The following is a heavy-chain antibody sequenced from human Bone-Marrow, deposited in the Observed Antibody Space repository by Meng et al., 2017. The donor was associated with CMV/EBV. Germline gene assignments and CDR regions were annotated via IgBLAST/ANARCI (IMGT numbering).Heavy chain of an antibody. D-gene: IGHD5-24*01. Sequence: ASVKVSCKASGYTFTGYYMHWVRQAPGQGLEWMGWINPNSGGTNYAQKFQGRVTMTRDTSSSTAYMELSRLGSDDTAVYYSARALRDGYIYGDYWGQGTLVTVSS. CDR3: ARALRDGYIYGDY. V-gene: IGHV1-2*02. J-gene: IGHJ4*02. CDR2: INPNSGGT. CDR1: GYTFTGYY.